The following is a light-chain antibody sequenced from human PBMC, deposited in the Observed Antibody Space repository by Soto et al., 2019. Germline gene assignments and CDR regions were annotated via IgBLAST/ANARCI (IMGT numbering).Light chain of an antibody. Sequence: EIVLTQSPGTLSLSPGERATLSYRASQSVTSSYLAWYQQKPGQAPRLFIYGASSRATGIPDRFSGSGSGTDFTLTISRLEPEDFAVYHCQQYGNSPWTFGQGTKVEIK. CDR2: GAS. CDR3: QQYGNSPWT. J-gene: IGKJ1*01. V-gene: IGKV3-20*01. CDR1: QSVTSSY.